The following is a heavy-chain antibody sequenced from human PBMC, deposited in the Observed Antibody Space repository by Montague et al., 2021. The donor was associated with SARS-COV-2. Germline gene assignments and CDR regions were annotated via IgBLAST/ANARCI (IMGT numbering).Heavy chain of an antibody. D-gene: IGHD2-15*01. CDR1: GGSFSGYC. J-gene: IGHJ6*01. Sequence: SETLSLTCAVDGGSFSGYCWRWIRQPPGRGLEWIGETNDRGRTXXXPXXXXRVTISVDTSKNQFSLRLSSVTAAETAVYYCASGYCSGSGCYYYYGMDVWGQGPTVTVSS. CDR3: ASGYCSGSGCYYYYGMDV. V-gene: IGHV4-34*01. CDR2: TNDRGRT.